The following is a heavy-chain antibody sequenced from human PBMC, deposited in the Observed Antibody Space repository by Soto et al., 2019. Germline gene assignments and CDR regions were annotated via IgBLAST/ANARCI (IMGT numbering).Heavy chain of an antibody. CDR2: IDSSGNA. CDR1: GGSISRGGYY. V-gene: IGHV4-31*03. J-gene: IGHJ6*02. CDR3: ARTNGFSRGSCYYSGLDV. D-gene: IGHD3-3*01. Sequence: QMQLQESGPGLVKPSQTLALTCTVSGGSISRGGYYWSWIRQLPGQGLEWIGYIDSSGNAYYNPYLKGRLTISVATSKNQLFLKLSSVAAADPAVSYCARTNGFSRGSCYYSGLDVWGHGTTVPVSS.